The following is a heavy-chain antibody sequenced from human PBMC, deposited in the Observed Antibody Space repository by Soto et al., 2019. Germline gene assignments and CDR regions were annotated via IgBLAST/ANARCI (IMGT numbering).Heavy chain of an antibody. D-gene: IGHD4-4*01. CDR1: GFTFSSYS. Sequence: GGSLRLSCAASGFTFSSYSMNWVRQAPGKGLEWVSSSSSSSTYIYYADSVKGRFTISRDNAKNSLYLQMNSLRAEDTAVYFCARVYYSNLPYNFYYMDVWGQGTTVTVSS. CDR2: SSSSSTYI. J-gene: IGHJ6*02. V-gene: IGHV3-21*01. CDR3: ARVYYSNLPYNFYYMDV.